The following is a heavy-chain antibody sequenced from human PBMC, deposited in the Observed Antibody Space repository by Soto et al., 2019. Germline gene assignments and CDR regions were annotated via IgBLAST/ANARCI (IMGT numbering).Heavy chain of an antibody. CDR1: GFSLSTGGVG. D-gene: IGHD4-4*01. J-gene: IGHJ5*02. Sequence: SGPTLVNPTQTLTLTCTFSGFSLSTGGVGVGWIHQPPGKALEWLAAIYWNDDKRYSSSLKNRLTITKDTSKNQVVLTMTNMDPVDTATYYCAHRRRIGEVAYSAWFDPWGEGTLVTVSS. CDR2: IYWNDDK. CDR3: AHRRRIGEVAYSAWFDP. V-gene: IGHV2-5*01.